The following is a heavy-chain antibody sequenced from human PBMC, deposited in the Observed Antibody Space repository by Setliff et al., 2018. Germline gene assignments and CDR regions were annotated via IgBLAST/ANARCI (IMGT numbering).Heavy chain of an antibody. J-gene: IGHJ3*02. CDR1: GGSISSSSYY. Sequence: SETLSLTCTVSGGSISSSSYYWGWIRQPPGKGLEWIGSIHYSGSTYYNPSLKSRATISIDASKNQFSLKLSSVTAADTAVYYCARGGDSGSYFLANHDAFDIWGQGTMVTVSS. D-gene: IGHD1-26*01. CDR2: IHYSGST. V-gene: IGHV4-39*07. CDR3: ARGGDSGSYFLANHDAFDI.